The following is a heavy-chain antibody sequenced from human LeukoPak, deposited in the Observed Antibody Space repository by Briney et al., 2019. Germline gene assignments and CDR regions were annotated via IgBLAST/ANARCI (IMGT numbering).Heavy chain of an antibody. V-gene: IGHV4-4*02. CDR1: GGSISSSYW. CDR2: IYHGRNT. J-gene: IGHJ5*02. Sequence: SETLSLTCAVSGGSISSSYWWSWVRQPPRKGLEWIGEIYHGRNTNYNPSLKSRVTILVDKSKNQFSLNLNSVTAADTAVYYCARRRYYGSGAWGIDPWGQGTLVTVSS. D-gene: IGHD3-10*01. CDR3: ARRRYYGSGAWGIDP.